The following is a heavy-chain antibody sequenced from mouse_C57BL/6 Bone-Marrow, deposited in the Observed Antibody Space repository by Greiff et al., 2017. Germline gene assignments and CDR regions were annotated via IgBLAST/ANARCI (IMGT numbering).Heavy chain of an antibody. D-gene: IGHD1-1*01. CDR3: TRRVYYGSSLAWFAY. J-gene: IGHJ3*01. CDR1: GYTFTDYE. Sequence: QVQLKQSGAELVRPGASVTLSCKASGYTFTDYEMHWVKQTPVHGLEWIGAIDPETGGTAYNQKFKGKAILTADKSSSTAYMELRSLTSEDSAVYYCTRRVYYGSSLAWFAYWGQGTLVTVSA. V-gene: IGHV1-15*01. CDR2: IDPETGGT.